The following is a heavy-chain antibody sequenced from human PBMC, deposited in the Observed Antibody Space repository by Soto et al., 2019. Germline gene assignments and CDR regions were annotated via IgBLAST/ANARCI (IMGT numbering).Heavy chain of an antibody. CDR1: GGTFSSYT. J-gene: IGHJ5*02. CDR3: ARDFHYDLSGEANH. D-gene: IGHD3-10*02. V-gene: IGHV1-69*08. Sequence: QVQLVQSGAEVKKPGSSVKVSCKASGGTFSSYTISWVRQAPGQGLEWMGKIIPILGTANYAQKFQGRVTITADKSTSTAYMERSSLRSEDTAVYYCARDFHYDLSGEANHWGQGTLVTVSS. CDR2: IIPILGTA.